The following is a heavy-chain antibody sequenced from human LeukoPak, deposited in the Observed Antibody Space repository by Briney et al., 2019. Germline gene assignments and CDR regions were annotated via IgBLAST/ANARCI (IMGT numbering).Heavy chain of an antibody. Sequence: SEALSLTCAVYGGSFSGYYWSWIRQPPGKGLEWIGEINHSGSTNYNPSLKSRVTISVDTSKNQFSLKLSSVTAADTAVYYCARGIWKGNPRIDPWGQGTLVTVSS. CDR2: INHSGST. CDR1: GGSFSGYY. J-gene: IGHJ5*02. D-gene: IGHD1-14*01. CDR3: ARGIWKGNPRIDP. V-gene: IGHV4-34*01.